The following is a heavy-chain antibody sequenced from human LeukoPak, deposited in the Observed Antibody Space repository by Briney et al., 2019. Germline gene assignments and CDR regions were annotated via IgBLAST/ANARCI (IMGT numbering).Heavy chain of an antibody. V-gene: IGHV3-30*18. CDR1: GFSFSRNG. CDR3: AKEGNPGASGAFDI. D-gene: IGHD4/OR15-4a*01. J-gene: IGHJ3*02. Sequence: GGSLRLSCAASGFSFSRNGMHWVRQAPGKGLEWVAVISYDGSDKYHADSVKGRFTISRDISNNTLYLQMNSLRVEDTAVYFCAKEGNPGASGAFDIWGQGTMVTVSS. CDR2: ISYDGSDK.